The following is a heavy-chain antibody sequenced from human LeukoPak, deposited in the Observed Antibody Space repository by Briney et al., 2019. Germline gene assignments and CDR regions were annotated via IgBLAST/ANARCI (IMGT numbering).Heavy chain of an antibody. CDR3: ARDSGSYHDIDY. Sequence: SETLSLTCTVSGYSISSGYYWGWIRQPPGKGLEWIGSIYHSGSTYYNPSLKSRVTISVDTSKNQFSLKLSSVTAADTAVHYCARDSGSYHDIDYWGQGTLVTASS. V-gene: IGHV4-38-2*02. CDR1: GYSISSGYY. D-gene: IGHD1-26*01. CDR2: IYHSGST. J-gene: IGHJ4*02.